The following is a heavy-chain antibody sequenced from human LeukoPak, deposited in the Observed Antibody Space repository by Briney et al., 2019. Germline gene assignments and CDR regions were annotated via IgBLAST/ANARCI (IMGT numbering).Heavy chain of an antibody. Sequence: PSETLSLTCAVSGYSISGAYYWGWIRQPPGKGLEWIGSVYHTGSTYYNPSLKSRVTMSVDTSTNQFSLKLTSVTAADTAIYYCARAAAGSRYYFHYWGQGTLVTVYS. J-gene: IGHJ4*02. V-gene: IGHV4-38-2*01. CDR2: VYHTGST. D-gene: IGHD6-13*01. CDR1: GYSISGAYY. CDR3: ARAAAGSRYYFHY.